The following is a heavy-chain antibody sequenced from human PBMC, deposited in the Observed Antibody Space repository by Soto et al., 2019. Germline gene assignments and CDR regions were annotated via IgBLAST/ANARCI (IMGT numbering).Heavy chain of an antibody. CDR3: AKVKEGATGFDI. V-gene: IGHV3-23*04. Sequence: EVQLVESGVGLVQPGGSLRLACTASGFTCSFYAMSWVRPPPGKGLEWVSAISGSSSSTYYADSVKGLFTISRDSAKNTLDLQLNSLRAEDTAVYYCAKVKEGATGFDIWVQGTMVTVSS. J-gene: IGHJ3*02. D-gene: IGHD1-1*01. CDR1: GFTCSFYA. CDR2: ISGSSSST.